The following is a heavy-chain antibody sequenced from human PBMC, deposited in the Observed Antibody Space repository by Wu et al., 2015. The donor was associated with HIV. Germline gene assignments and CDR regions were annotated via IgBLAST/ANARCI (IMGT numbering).Heavy chain of an antibody. CDR3: ARGGSCGGDCYWLFDY. Sequence: QVQLVQSGAEVKKPGSSVKVSCKASGYTFSNYAISWVRQAPGQGLEWMGGFIPIFKTTNYARKFQGRVTITADESSTTAYMELSGLKSEDTAFYYCARGGSCGGDCYWLFDYWGQGTLVTVSS. V-gene: IGHV1-69*12. CDR2: FIPIFKTT. CDR1: GYTFSNYA. J-gene: IGHJ4*02. D-gene: IGHD2-21*01.